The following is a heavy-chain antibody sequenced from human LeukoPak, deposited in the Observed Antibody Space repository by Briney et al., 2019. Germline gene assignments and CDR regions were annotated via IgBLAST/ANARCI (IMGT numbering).Heavy chain of an antibody. CDR1: GYTLTELS. CDR3: ASARAPAANPSVRAFDV. Sequence: ASVKVSCKVSGYTLTELSMHWVRQAPGKGLEWMGGFDPEDGETIYAQKFQGRVTMTEDTSTDTAYMELSSLRSEDTAVYYCASARAPAANPSVRAFDVWGQGTMVTVSS. J-gene: IGHJ3*01. V-gene: IGHV1-24*01. D-gene: IGHD2-2*01. CDR2: FDPEDGET.